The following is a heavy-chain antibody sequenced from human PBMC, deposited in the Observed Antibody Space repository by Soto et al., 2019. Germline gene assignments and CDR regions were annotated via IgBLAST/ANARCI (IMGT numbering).Heavy chain of an antibody. D-gene: IGHD3-22*01. CDR2: IIPILGIA. V-gene: IGHV1-69*10. Sequence: ASVKVSCKASGGTFSSYAISWVRQAPGQGLEWMGGIIPILGIANYAQKFQGRVTITADKSTSTAYMELSSLRSEDTAVYYCARGAQDSSGYYYYFDYWGQGTLVTVSS. J-gene: IGHJ4*02. CDR3: ARGAQDSSGYYYYFDY. CDR1: GGTFSSYA.